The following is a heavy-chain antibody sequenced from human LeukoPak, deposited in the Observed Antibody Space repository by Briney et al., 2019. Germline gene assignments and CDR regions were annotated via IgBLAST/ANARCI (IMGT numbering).Heavy chain of an antibody. CDR3: AREYDSSGYAFDY. D-gene: IGHD3-22*01. Sequence: ASVKVSCKASGGTFSSYAISWVRQAPGQGLEWMGGIIPIFGTANYAQKFQGRVTVTTDESTSTAYMELSSLRSEDTAVYYCAREYDSSGYAFDYWGQGTLVTVSS. V-gene: IGHV1-69*05. CDR1: GGTFSSYA. J-gene: IGHJ4*02. CDR2: IIPIFGTA.